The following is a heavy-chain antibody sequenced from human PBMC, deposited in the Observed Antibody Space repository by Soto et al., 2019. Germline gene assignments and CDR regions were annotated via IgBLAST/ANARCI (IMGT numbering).Heavy chain of an antibody. V-gene: IGHV3-21*01. Sequence: EVQLVESGGGLVKPGGSLRLSCAASGFTSSSYSMDWVRQAPGKGLEWVSSISSSSTYIHYADSVKGRFTISRDNAKNSLYLQMNSLSAEDTPVYYCASQTSGYYYYGMDVWGQGTTVTVSS. J-gene: IGHJ6*02. CDR1: GFTSSSYS. CDR2: ISSSSTYI. CDR3: ASQTSGYYYYGMDV.